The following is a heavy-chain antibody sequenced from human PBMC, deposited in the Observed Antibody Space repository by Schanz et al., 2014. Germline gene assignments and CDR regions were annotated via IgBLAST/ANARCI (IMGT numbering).Heavy chain of an antibody. CDR2: RYDGSNQ. D-gene: IGHD1-7*01. CDR3: AKDRGGRTWYGTRNFYGMDV. V-gene: IGHV3-30*02. CDR1: GFTFTNLG. J-gene: IGHJ6*02. Sequence: QVQLVESGGGVVQPGGSLRLSCAASGFTFTNLGMHWVRRAPGKGLEWVAFRYDGSNQYYADSVKGRFTISKDNPNNTLYLQMNSLRPEDTAVYYCAKDRGGRTWYGTRNFYGMDVWGQGTMVTVSS.